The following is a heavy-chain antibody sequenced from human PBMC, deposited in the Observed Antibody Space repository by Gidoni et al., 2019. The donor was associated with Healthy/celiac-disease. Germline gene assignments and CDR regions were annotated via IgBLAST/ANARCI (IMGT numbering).Heavy chain of an antibody. J-gene: IGHJ4*02. CDR1: GASIGSAF. D-gene: IGHD3-10*01. Sequence: QVQLQESGPGLVKPSETLSLTCPVSGASIGSAFWSWIRQPPGRGLEYIGYIYSSGTTNYNPSLRGRLFISIDTSKNQFSLSLSSVTAADTAVYYCARARPGSLDYWGRGTLVTVSS. CDR3: ARARPGSLDY. V-gene: IGHV4-59*01. CDR2: IYSSGTT.